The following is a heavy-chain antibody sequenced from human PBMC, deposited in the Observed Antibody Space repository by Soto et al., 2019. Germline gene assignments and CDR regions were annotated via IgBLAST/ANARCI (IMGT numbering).Heavy chain of an antibody. V-gene: IGHV3-9*01. CDR1: GFTFDDYA. Sequence: PGGSLRLSCAASGFTFDDYAMHWVRQAPGKGLEWVSGISWNSGSIGYADSVKGRFTISRDNAKNSLYLQMNSLRAEDTALYYCAKSRNPIHYYYYMDVWGKGTTVTVSS. CDR2: ISWNSGSI. D-gene: IGHD2-21*01. J-gene: IGHJ6*03. CDR3: AKSRNPIHYYYYMDV.